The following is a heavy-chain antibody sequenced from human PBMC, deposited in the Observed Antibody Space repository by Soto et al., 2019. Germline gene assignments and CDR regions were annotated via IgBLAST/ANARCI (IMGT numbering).Heavy chain of an antibody. CDR3: AASIGPQYCSSTICRRFDP. CDR2: IVVGSGNT. Sequence: SVKVSCKASGFTFTSSAMQWVRQARGQRVEWIGWIVVGSGNTNYAQKFQERVTITRDMSTSTAYMELSSLRSEDTAVYYCAASIGPQYCSSTICRRFDPWGQGTLVTVSS. V-gene: IGHV1-58*02. J-gene: IGHJ5*02. D-gene: IGHD2-2*01. CDR1: GFTFTSSA.